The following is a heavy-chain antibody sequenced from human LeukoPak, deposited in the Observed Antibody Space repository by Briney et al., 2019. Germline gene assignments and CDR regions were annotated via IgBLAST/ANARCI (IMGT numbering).Heavy chain of an antibody. Sequence: PGGSLRLSCAASGFTFSGSAMHWVRQASGKGLEWVGRIRSKANSYATAYAASVKGRFSISRDDSKNTAYLQMNSLKTEDTAVYYYTRIYDFCSGQRDYWGQGTLVTVSS. CDR1: GFTFSGSA. D-gene: IGHD3-3*01. J-gene: IGHJ4*02. CDR2: IRSKANSYAT. V-gene: IGHV3-73*01. CDR3: TRIYDFCSGQRDY.